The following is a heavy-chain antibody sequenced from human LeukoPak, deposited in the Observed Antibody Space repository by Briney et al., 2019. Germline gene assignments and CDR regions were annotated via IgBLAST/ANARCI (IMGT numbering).Heavy chain of an antibody. J-gene: IGHJ4*02. CDR1: GFTFSSYS. D-gene: IGHD1-26*01. CDR3: ARVVGATTSAYYFDY. V-gene: IGHV3-21*01. Sequence: GGSLRLSCAASGFTFSSYSMNWVRQAPGKGLEWVSSISSSSSYIYYADSVKGRFTISRDNDKNSLYLQMNSLRAEDTAVYYCARVVGATTSAYYFDYWGQGTLVTVSS. CDR2: ISSSSSYI.